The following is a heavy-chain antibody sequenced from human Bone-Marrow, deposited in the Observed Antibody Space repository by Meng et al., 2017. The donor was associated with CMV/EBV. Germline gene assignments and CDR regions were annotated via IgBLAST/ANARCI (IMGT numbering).Heavy chain of an antibody. Sequence: SVKVSCKASGGTFSSYAISWVRQAPGQGLEWMGGIIPIFGTANYAQKFQGRVTITTDESTSTAYMELSSLRSEDTAVYYCARAYYYDSSGYYFDYWGQGTLVAVSS. CDR2: IIPIFGTA. CDR3: ARAYYYDSSGYYFDY. D-gene: IGHD3-22*01. CDR1: GGTFSSYA. V-gene: IGHV1-69*05. J-gene: IGHJ4*02.